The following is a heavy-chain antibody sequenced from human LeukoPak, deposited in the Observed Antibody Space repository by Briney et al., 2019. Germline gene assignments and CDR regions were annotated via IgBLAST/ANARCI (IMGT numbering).Heavy chain of an antibody. CDR2: VYPSGST. CDR3: ARHPPYDSSGYFGLYYFDY. Sequence: SGTLSLTCAVSGDSISNSNWWTWIRQPPGKGLEWIGEVYPSGSTNYSPSLKSRVTISVDKSKNQFSLTLSSVTAADTAVYYCARHPPYDSSGYFGLYYFDYWGQGTLVTVSS. D-gene: IGHD3-22*01. J-gene: IGHJ4*02. CDR1: GDSISNSNW. V-gene: IGHV4-4*02.